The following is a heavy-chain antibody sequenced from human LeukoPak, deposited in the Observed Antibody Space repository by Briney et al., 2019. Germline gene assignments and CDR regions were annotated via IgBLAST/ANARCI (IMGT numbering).Heavy chain of an antibody. CDR3: ARVPDYYYYMDV. CDR2: IHYSGST. CDR1: GGSISSYY. Sequence: SETLSLTCTVSGGSISSYYWSWIRQPPGKGLEWIGYIHYSGSTHYNPSLKSRVTISVDTSKNQVSLKLSSVTAADTAVYYCARVPDYYYYMDVWGKGTTVTVSS. V-gene: IGHV4-59*12. J-gene: IGHJ6*03.